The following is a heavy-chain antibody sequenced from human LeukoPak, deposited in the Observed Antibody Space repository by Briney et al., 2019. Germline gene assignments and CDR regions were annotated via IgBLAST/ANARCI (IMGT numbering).Heavy chain of an antibody. Sequence: GGSLRLSCAASGFTFSSYALSWVRQAPGKGLEWVSAISGSGGYTYYADSVKGRFTISRDNSKNTLYLQMNSLRAEDTAVYYCAKDSIEGSGYPDAFDIWGQGTMVTVSS. J-gene: IGHJ3*02. CDR1: GFTFSSYA. CDR3: AKDSIEGSGYPDAFDI. CDR2: ISGSGGYT. V-gene: IGHV3-23*01. D-gene: IGHD3-22*01.